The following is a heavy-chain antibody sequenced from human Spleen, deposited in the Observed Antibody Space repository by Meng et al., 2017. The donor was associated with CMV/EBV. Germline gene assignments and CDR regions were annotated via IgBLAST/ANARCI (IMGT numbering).Heavy chain of an antibody. CDR1: GFTFNSYA. V-gene: IGHV1-18*01. CDR3: ATSPNSGGYYRV. Sequence: GFTFNSYALSWVRQAPGKGLEWMGWINSYNGNTNYAHRLRGRLTLTRDTSTSTAYMELRSLTSDDTALYFCATSPNSGGYYRVWGQGTLVTVSS. CDR2: INSYNGNT. D-gene: IGHD3-22*01. J-gene: IGHJ4*02.